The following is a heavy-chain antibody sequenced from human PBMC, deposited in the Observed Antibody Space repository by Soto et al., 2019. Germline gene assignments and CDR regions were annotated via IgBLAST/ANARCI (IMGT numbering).Heavy chain of an antibody. J-gene: IGHJ4*02. CDR2: MSPNSGRT. CDR1: GYTFSNHD. Sequence: ASVKVSCKASGYTFSNHDINWVRQATGQGLEWMGWMSPNSGRTGYAQRFQGRVTMTRNTSSSTAYMELSSLRSDDTAVYYCARGKRYTNDYWGQGTLVTVSS. D-gene: IGHD2-2*02. V-gene: IGHV1-8*01. CDR3: ARGKRYTNDY.